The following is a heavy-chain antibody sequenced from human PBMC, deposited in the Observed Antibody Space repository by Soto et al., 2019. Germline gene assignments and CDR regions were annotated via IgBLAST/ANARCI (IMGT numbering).Heavy chain of an antibody. D-gene: IGHD2-15*01. Sequence: QVQLQESGPGLVKPSEILSLTCSVSGGSIISHYWSWIRQPPGKGLEWIGYIHYSGRTDYNPSLQSRLTISVDTSKNQFSLKLSSVTAADTAVYYCARGAWSLDYWGQGTLVTVSS. V-gene: IGHV4-59*11. CDR3: ARGAWSLDY. J-gene: IGHJ4*02. CDR1: GGSIISHY. CDR2: IHYSGRT.